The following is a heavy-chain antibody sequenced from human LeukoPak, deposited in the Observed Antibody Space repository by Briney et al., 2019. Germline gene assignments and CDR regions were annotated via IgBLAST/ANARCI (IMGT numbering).Heavy chain of an antibody. CDR2: ISGSGDNT. D-gene: IGHD5-18*01. V-gene: IGHV3-23*01. Sequence: GGSLRLSCAASGFTFSSYAMRWVRQAPGKGLEWVSAISGSGDNTYYADSVKGRFTISRDNSKNTLYLQMNSLRAEDTAVYYCAKFKGDTGRQNYYMGVWGKGTTVTVSS. J-gene: IGHJ6*03. CDR1: GFTFSSYA. CDR3: AKFKGDTGRQNYYMGV.